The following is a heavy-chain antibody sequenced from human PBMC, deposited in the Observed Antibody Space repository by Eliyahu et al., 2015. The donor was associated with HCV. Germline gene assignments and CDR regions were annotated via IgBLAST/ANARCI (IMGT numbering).Heavy chain of an antibody. J-gene: IGHJ4*02. V-gene: IGHV1-69*01. CDR2: IIPLFGTP. Sequence: EVKKPGSSVKVSCKASGGTFSKNDISWVRQAPGQGLEWMGGIIPLFGTPNYAQKFQGRVTITADEHTSTAYMELSSLTYEDTAVYYCARGGEEHQLQSRPFDYWGQGTLVTVSS. CDR1: GGTFSKND. D-gene: IGHD2-2*01. CDR3: ARGGEEHQLQSRPFDY.